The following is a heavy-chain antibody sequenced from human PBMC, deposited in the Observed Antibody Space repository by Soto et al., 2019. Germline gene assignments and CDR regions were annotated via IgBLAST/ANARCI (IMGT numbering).Heavy chain of an antibody. V-gene: IGHV3-74*01. CDR1: GFTVSSNW. Sequence: EVPLVESGGGLVQPGGSLTLSCAASGFTVSSNWMHWVRQAPGKGLVWVSRISSDGSTTNYADSVKGRFTISRDNAKSTLYRQMNSLRAEDTAVYYCARGYNNYGAVLLFWGQGALVTVSS. J-gene: IGHJ4*02. CDR3: ARGYNNYGAVLLF. D-gene: IGHD4-4*01. CDR2: ISSDGSTT.